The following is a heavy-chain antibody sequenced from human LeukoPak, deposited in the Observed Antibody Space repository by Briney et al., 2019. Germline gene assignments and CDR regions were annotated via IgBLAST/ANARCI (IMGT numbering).Heavy chain of an antibody. D-gene: IGHD1-26*01. CDR1: GGSISSTNW. J-gene: IGHJ4*02. V-gene: IGHV4-4*02. CDR2: IYQSGST. Sequence: PSGTLSLTCAVSGGSISSTNWWSWARQPPGKGLEWIGEIYQSGSTNYNPSLKSRVTISVDKSKNQFSLKLSSVTAADTAVYYCARAGIVGAPSLDYWGQGTLVTVSS. CDR3: ARAGIVGAPSLDY.